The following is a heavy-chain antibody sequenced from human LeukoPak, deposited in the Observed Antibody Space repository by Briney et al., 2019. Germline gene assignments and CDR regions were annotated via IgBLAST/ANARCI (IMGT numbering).Heavy chain of an antibody. CDR2: IRYDGSNK. CDR3: GKIAAANCGGDCYSGAYYFDY. D-gene: IGHD2-21*02. V-gene: IGHV3-30*02. Sequence: GGSLRLSCAASGFTFSSYGMHWVRQAPGKGLEWVAFIRYDGSNKYYADSVKGRFTISRDNSKNTLYLQMNSLRAEDTAVYYCGKIAAANCGGDCYSGAYYFDYWGQGTLVTVSS. J-gene: IGHJ4*02. CDR1: GFTFSSYG.